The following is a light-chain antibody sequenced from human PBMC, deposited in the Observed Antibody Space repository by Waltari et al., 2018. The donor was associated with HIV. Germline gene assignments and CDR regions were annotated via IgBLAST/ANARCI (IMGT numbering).Light chain of an antibody. CDR2: EGT. V-gene: IGLV2-14*03. CDR3: SSYTASGSVI. CDR1: TINYNS. J-gene: IGLJ2*01. Sequence: QSALTPPASVSGSPGQSVTISCTGPTINYNSVSWYQQHPAKAPKLIIFEGTYRPSGVSNRFSGSKSGNTASLTISGLQGEDEAHYYCSSYTASGSVIFGGGTNLTVL.